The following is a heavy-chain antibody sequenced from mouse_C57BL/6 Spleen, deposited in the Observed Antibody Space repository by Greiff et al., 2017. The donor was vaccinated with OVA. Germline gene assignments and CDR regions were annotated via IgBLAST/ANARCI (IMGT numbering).Heavy chain of an antibody. CDR1: GYAFTNYL. J-gene: IGHJ1*03. V-gene: IGHV1-54*01. D-gene: IGHD1-1*01. CDR3: ARESTTVVATDWYFDV. Sequence: VQLQQSGAELVRPGTSVKVSCKASGYAFTNYLIEWVKQWPGQGLEWIGVINPGSGGTNYNEKFKGKATLTADKSSCTAYMQLSSLTSEDSAIYFCARESTTVVATDWYFDVWGTGTTVTVSS. CDR2: INPGSGGT.